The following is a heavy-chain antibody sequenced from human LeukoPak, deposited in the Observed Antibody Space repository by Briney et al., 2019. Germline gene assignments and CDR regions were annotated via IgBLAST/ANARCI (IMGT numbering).Heavy chain of an antibody. V-gene: IGHV3-30-3*01. J-gene: IGHJ4*02. D-gene: IGHD3-22*01. Sequence: GGSLRLSCAASGFTFSSYAMHWVRQAPGKGLEWVAVISYDGSNKYYADSVKGRFTISRDNSKNTLYLQMNSLRAEDTAVHYCARDRRRRTYYYDSSGYYFGDYWGQGTLVTVSS. CDR3: ARDRRRRTYYYDSSGYYFGDY. CDR1: GFTFSSYA. CDR2: ISYDGSNK.